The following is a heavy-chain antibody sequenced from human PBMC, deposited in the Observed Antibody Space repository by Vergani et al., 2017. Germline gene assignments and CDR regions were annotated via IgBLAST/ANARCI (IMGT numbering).Heavy chain of an antibody. CDR1: GYSFTSYW. CDR3: ARHPYSSSWYGGDY. Sequence: EVQLVQSGAEAPKPGESLKISCKGSGYSFTSYWIGLVRQMPGKGLEWMGIIYPVDSDTRYSPSVQGQVTISPDKSISTAYRQWSSLKASDTAMYYCARHPYSSSWYGGDYWGQGTLVTVSS. D-gene: IGHD6-13*01. CDR2: IYPVDSDT. V-gene: IGHV5-51*01. J-gene: IGHJ4*02.